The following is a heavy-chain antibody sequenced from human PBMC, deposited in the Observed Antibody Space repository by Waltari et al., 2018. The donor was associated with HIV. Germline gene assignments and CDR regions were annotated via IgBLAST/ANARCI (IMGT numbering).Heavy chain of an antibody. D-gene: IGHD3-10*01. J-gene: IGHJ6*02. CDR1: GFAFSNFC. CDR2: IKTDGTTT. V-gene: IGHV3-74*01. Sequence: VRMVVSRRSVVRTRDTSGLSCPALGFAFSNFCIRWASQAPGKGLVWVSRIKTDGTTTTYADSVRGRFTISRDNAKNTLDLQMNSLKADDTAVYYCARANVFLRFGEFSNYGMDVWGQGTMVTVSS. CDR3: ARANVFLRFGEFSNYGMDV.